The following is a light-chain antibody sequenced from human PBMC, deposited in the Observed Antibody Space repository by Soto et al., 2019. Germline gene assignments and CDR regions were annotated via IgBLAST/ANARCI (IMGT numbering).Light chain of an antibody. J-gene: IGKJ1*01. Sequence: DIQMTQSPSTLSASVGDRVTITCRATQSISNSLAWYQQKPGKAPNLLIYKASSLETGVPSRFSGSGSGTEFTLTITSLQPDDFAAYYCQQHASFWTFGQGTKVEIK. CDR3: QQHASFWT. CDR1: QSISNS. CDR2: KAS. V-gene: IGKV1-5*03.